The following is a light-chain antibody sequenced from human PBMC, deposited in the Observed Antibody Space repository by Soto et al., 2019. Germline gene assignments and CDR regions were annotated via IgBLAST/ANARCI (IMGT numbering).Light chain of an antibody. Sequence: QSVLTQPPSASGTPGQRVTISCSGSSSNIGSNYVYWYQQLPGTAPKLLIYRNNQRPSGVPDRLSGSKSGTSASLAISGLRSEDGAEYYCAAGDDSLSGRVFGGGTNLTVL. J-gene: IGLJ3*02. CDR1: SSNIGSNY. CDR2: RNN. CDR3: AAGDDSLSGRV. V-gene: IGLV1-47*01.